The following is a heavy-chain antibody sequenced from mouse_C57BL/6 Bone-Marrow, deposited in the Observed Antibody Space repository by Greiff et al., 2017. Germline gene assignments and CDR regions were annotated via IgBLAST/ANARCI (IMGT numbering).Heavy chain of an antibody. J-gene: IGHJ2*01. D-gene: IGHD2-4*01. CDR3: ARRYDYDVDY. V-gene: IGHV1-82*01. CDR1: GYAFSSSW. Sequence: VKLMESGPELVKPGASVKISCKASGYAFSSSWMNWVKQRPGKGLEWIGRIYPGDGDTNYNGKFKGKATLTADKSSSTAYMQLSSLTSEDSAVYFCARRYDYDVDYWGQGTTLTVSS. CDR2: IYPGDGDT.